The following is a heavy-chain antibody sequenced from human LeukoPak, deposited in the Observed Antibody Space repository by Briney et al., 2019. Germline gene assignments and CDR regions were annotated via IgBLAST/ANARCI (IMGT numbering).Heavy chain of an antibody. Sequence: GGSLRLSCAASGFTVSSSYISWVRQAPGKGLEWVSVIYAGDSTYYADSVKGRFIISRDNSKNTLYLQMNSLRAEDTAVYYCAKPFYDFWSGYSPFDYWGQGTLVTVSS. D-gene: IGHD3-3*01. CDR1: GFTVSSSY. CDR2: IYAGDST. CDR3: AKPFYDFWSGYSPFDY. V-gene: IGHV3-53*01. J-gene: IGHJ4*02.